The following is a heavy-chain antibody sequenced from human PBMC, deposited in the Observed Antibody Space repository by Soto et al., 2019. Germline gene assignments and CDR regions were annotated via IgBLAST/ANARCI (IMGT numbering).Heavy chain of an antibody. CDR1: GFTFSSYA. V-gene: IGHV3-23*01. Sequence: PGGSLRLSCAASGFTFSSYAMTWVRQAPGKGLEWVSAISGSGDSTYYADSVKGRFTISRDNSKNTLYLQMNSLRAEDTAVYYCASLYNSAYYAHYCGQGTQVTVSS. CDR3: ASLYNSAYYAHY. D-gene: IGHD6-19*01. CDR2: ISGSGDST. J-gene: IGHJ4*02.